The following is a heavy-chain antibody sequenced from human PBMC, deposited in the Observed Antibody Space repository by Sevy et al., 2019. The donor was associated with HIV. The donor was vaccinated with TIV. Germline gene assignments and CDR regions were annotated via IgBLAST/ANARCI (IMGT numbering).Heavy chain of an antibody. CDR2: ISAYNGNT. CDR1: GYSFSSYG. J-gene: IGHJ4*02. CDR3: ARYCSSTSCYTVDRKLDY. V-gene: IGHV1-18*04. Sequence: ASVKVSCKASGYSFSSYGINWVRQAPGQGLEWMGWISAYNGNTNYAQKFQGRVTLTTDTSTTTAYMELRSLRFDDTAVYCCARYCSSTSCYTVDRKLDYWGQGTLVTVSS. D-gene: IGHD2-2*02.